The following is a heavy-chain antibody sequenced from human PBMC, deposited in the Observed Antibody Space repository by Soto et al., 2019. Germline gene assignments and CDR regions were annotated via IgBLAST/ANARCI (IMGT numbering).Heavy chain of an antibody. CDR3: ARETLGTIFGVVTNWFDP. J-gene: IGHJ5*02. D-gene: IGHD3-3*01. Sequence: PSETLSLTCTVSGGSISSYYWSWIRQPPGKGLEWIGYIYYSGSTYYNPSLKSRVTISVDTSKNQFSLKLSSVTAADTAVYYCARETLGTIFGVVTNWFDPWGQGTLVTVSS. CDR1: GGSISSYY. CDR2: IYYSGST. V-gene: IGHV4-30-4*01.